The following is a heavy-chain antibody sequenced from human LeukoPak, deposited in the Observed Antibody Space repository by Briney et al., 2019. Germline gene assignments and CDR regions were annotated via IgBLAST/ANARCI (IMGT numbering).Heavy chain of an antibody. CDR1: GGAISSYY. V-gene: IGHV4-59*01. Sequence: SETLSLTCIVSGGAISSYYWNWIRQPPGKGLEWIGHIYYSGSSNYNPSLKSRVTISVDTSKNQFSLKLSSVTAADTAVYYCARVTPDNWGYYYYYMDVWGKGTTVTVSS. D-gene: IGHD7-27*01. CDR3: ARVTPDNWGYYYYYMDV. CDR2: IYYSGSS. J-gene: IGHJ6*03.